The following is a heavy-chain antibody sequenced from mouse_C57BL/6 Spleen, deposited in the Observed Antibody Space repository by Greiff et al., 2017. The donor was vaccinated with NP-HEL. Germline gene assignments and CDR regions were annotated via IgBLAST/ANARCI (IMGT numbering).Heavy chain of an antibody. J-gene: IGHJ3*01. D-gene: IGHD4-1*01. Sequence: EVQLQESGGDLVKPGGSLKLSCAASGFTFSSYGMSWVRQTPDKRLEWVATISSGGSYTYYPDSVKGRFTISRDNAKNTLYLQMSSLKSEDTAMYYCARYWDEGFAYWGQGTLVTVSA. CDR2: ISSGGSYT. CDR3: ARYWDEGFAY. V-gene: IGHV5-6*01. CDR1: GFTFSSYG.